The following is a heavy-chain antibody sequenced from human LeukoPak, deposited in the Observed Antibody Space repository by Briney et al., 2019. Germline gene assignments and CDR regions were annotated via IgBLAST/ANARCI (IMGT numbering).Heavy chain of an antibody. J-gene: IGHJ4*02. D-gene: IGHD5/OR15-5a*01. CDR2: IYTSGRT. Sequence: SETLSLTCTVSGGSISSYYWSWIRQPAGKGLEWIGRIYTSGRTNYNPSLKSRVTISVDTSKNQFSLNLRSVTAADTAVYYCARHLGMSTMDYWGQGTLVTVSS. V-gene: IGHV4-4*07. CDR3: ARHLGMSTMDY. CDR1: GGSISSYY.